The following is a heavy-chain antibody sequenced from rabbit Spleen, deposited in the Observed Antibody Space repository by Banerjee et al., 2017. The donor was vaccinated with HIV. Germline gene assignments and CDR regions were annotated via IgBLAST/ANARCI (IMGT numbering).Heavy chain of an antibody. CDR1: GFSLSSSYY. CDR3: ARDAGTSFSTYGMDL. V-gene: IGHV1S40*01. CDR2: IDSGSSGFT. Sequence: QSLEESGGDLVKPGASLTLTCTASGFSLSSSYYMCWVRQAPGKGLEWIACIDSGSSGFTYFATWAKGRFTISEASSTTVTLQMTRLTAADTATYFCARDAGTSFSTYGMDLWGQGTLVTVS. D-gene: IGHD8-1*01. J-gene: IGHJ6*01.